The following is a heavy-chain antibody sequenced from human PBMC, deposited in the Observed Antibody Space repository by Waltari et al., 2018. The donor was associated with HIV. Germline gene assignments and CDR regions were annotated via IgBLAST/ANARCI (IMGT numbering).Heavy chain of an antibody. CDR1: GGSISSGSYY. D-gene: IGHD6-13*01. Sequence: QVQLQESGPGLVKPSQTLSLTCTVSGGSISSGSYYWSWIRQPAGKGLEWIGRIYTSGSTNYNPSLKSRVTISVDTSKNQFSLKLSSVTAADTAVYYCARDPAAAGRNLYWYFDLWGRGTLVTVSS. J-gene: IGHJ2*01. CDR3: ARDPAAAGRNLYWYFDL. V-gene: IGHV4-61*02. CDR2: IYTSGST.